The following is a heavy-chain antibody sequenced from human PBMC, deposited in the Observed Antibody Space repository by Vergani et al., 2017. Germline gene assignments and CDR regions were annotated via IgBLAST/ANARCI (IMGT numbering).Heavy chain of an antibody. V-gene: IGHV3-53*01. D-gene: IGHD2-8*01. CDR3: ARVLMVGGQKKSRNWYFDL. Sequence: VQLVESGGGVVQPGRSLRLSCAASGFTVSSNYMSWVRQAPGKGLEWVSVIYSGGSTYYADSVKGRFTISRDNSKNTLYLQMNSLRAEDTAVYYCARVLMVGGQKKSRNWYFDLWGRGTLVTVSS. CDR2: IYSGGST. J-gene: IGHJ2*01. CDR1: GFTVSSNY.